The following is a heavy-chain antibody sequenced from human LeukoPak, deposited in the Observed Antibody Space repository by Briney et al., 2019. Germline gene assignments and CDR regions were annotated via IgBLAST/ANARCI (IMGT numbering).Heavy chain of an antibody. CDR3: ARAPDCSGGSCYSGNWFDP. D-gene: IGHD2-15*01. CDR2: ISNSGST. V-gene: IGHV4-59*11. J-gene: IGHJ5*02. Sequence: SETLSLTCTVSGGSISSHYWTWIRQSPVKGLEWIGDISNSGSTSYNPSLKSRVTISIDTSKNQFSLKLSSVTAADTAVYYCARAPDCSGGSCYSGNWFDPWGQGTLVTVSS. CDR1: GGSISSHY.